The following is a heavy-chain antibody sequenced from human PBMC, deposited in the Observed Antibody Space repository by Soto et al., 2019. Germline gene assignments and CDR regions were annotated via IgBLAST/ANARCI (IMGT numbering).Heavy chain of an antibody. Sequence: GGSLRLSCAASGFTFSSYAMHWVRQAPGKGLEWVAVISHDGSNKYYADSVKGRFTISRDNSKNTLYLQMNSLRAEDTAVYYCARSYSSSSKLGYYYYGMDVWGQGTTVTVSS. CDR2: ISHDGSNK. J-gene: IGHJ6*02. D-gene: IGHD6-6*01. CDR3: ARSYSSSSKLGYYYYGMDV. CDR1: GFTFSSYA. V-gene: IGHV3-30-3*01.